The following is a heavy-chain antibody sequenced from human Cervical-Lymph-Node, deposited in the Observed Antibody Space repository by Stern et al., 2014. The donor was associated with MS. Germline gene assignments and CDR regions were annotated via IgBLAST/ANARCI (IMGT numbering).Heavy chain of an antibody. CDR1: GFTFTNHG. Sequence: VQLVESGAEVKKPGASVKVSCKASGFTFTNHGISWVRQAPGQGLEWMGWINGYNGNIDFAQKFQGRLIMTTDTSTSTVYMELRSLGFDDTAVYYCARDRGLAGNTTDDYWGQGTLVTVSS. J-gene: IGHJ4*02. D-gene: IGHD5-12*01. V-gene: IGHV1-18*01. CDR2: INGYNGNI. CDR3: ARDRGLAGNTTDDY.